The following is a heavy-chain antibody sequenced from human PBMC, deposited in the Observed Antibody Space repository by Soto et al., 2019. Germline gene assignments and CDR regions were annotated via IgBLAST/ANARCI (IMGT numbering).Heavy chain of an antibody. D-gene: IGHD6-19*01. CDR1: GYTFTNYW. CDR2: IYLGDSDT. J-gene: IGHJ4*01. V-gene: IGHV5-51*01. Sequence: GESQKISCQGSGYTFTNYWIGWVRQMPGKGLELMGIIYLGDSDTRYSPSFQGQVTISADKSISTAYLQWSSLQASDTAMYYCARGAVAVLACDDWCQGTLVTV. CDR3: ARGAVAVLACDD.